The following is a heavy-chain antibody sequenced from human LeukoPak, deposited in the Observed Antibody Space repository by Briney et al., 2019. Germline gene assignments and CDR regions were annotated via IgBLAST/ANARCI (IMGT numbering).Heavy chain of an antibody. CDR3: ATNTGTVFDY. D-gene: IGHD7-27*01. Sequence: SETLSLTCTVSGGSISSNGLYWGWIRQPPGKGLEWIGTIYYSGSTYYNPSLKSRVTISVDTSKNQFSLKLSSVTAADTAVYYCATNTGTVFDYWGQGILVTVSS. J-gene: IGHJ4*02. CDR2: IYYSGST. CDR1: GGSISSNGLY. V-gene: IGHV4-39*07.